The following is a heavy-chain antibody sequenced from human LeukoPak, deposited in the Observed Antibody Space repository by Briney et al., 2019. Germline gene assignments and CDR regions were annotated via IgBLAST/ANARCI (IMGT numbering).Heavy chain of an antibody. V-gene: IGHV4-59*12. CDR1: GGSISRDY. Sequence: SETLSLTCTVSGGSISRDYWGWIRQAPGKGLEWIGYVYYSGSTNYNPSLKSRVTISVDTSKNQFSLKLTSVTAADTAVYYCARDVGYYYMDVWGKGTTVTVSS. J-gene: IGHJ6*03. D-gene: IGHD1-26*01. CDR3: ARDVGYYYMDV. CDR2: VYYSGST.